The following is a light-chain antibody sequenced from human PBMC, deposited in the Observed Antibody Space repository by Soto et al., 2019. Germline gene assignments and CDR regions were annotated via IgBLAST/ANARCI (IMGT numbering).Light chain of an antibody. V-gene: IGKV1-5*03. CDR2: KAS. CDR3: QQYYTYRT. Sequence: DIPMPQSPSTLSASVGARVTITCRASQSVDGWLAWYQAKPGKAPKLLIYKASTLESGVPSRFSGSESGTEFTLTISGLQPDDFATYYCQQYYTYRTFVQGTKVEI. CDR1: QSVDGW. J-gene: IGKJ1*01.